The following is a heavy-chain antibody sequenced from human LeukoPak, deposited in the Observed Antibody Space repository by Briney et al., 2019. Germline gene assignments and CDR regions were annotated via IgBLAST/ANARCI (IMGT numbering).Heavy chain of an antibody. CDR1: GYSFTTYW. J-gene: IGHJ5*02. D-gene: IGHD3-10*01. CDR3: VRQRGASGTINHFDP. V-gene: IGHV5-51*01. Sequence: GESLMISCKTSGYSFTTYWIGWVRPMPGTGVEWVGAIYPDDSDTRYSTSFQGQVVISADRSIRTAYLQWNTLKTSDTAMYYCVRQRGASGTINHFDPWGQGTLVTVSS. CDR2: IYPDDSDT.